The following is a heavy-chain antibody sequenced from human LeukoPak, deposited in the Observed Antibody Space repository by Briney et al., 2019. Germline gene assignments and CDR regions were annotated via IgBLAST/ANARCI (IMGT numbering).Heavy chain of an antibody. CDR2: INAGNGNT. V-gene: IGHV1-3*01. Sequence: ASVKVSCKTSGNTFSSNIINWVRQAPGQSLDWMGWINAGNGNTKYSEKFQGRVTITRDTSASTGYMELTSLRSEDTAVYYCARERPTTTAFHVWGQGTMVTVS. CDR3: ARERPTTTAFHV. D-gene: IGHD1-14*01. CDR1: GNTFSSNI. J-gene: IGHJ3*01.